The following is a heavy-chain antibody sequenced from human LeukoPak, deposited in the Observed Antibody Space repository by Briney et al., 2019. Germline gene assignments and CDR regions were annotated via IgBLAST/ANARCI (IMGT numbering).Heavy chain of an antibody. CDR2: IYTSGST. CDR3: ARFNYEGGYFDY. CDR1: GGFISSYY. V-gene: IGHV4-4*09. J-gene: IGHJ4*02. Sequence: PSETLSLTCTVSGGFISSYYWSWIRQPPGKGLEYIGYIYTSGSTNYNPSLKSRVTVSVDTSKNQFSLKLSSVTAADTAVYYCARFNYEGGYFDYWGQGTLVTVSS. D-gene: IGHD4-11*01.